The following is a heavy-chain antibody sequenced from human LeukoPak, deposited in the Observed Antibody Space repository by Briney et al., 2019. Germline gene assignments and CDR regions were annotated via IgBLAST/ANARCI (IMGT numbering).Heavy chain of an antibody. CDR1: GFTFSSFG. CDR2: IWYDGSNK. J-gene: IGHJ4*02. Sequence: GRSLRLSCAASGFTFSSFGMHWVRQAPGKGLEWVAVIWYDGSNKYYADSVKGRFTISRDNSKNALYLQMNSLRAEDTAVYYCARDRGDSTSWYVTGYWGQGTLVTVSS. V-gene: IGHV3-33*01. D-gene: IGHD2-2*01. CDR3: ARDRGDSTSWYVTGY.